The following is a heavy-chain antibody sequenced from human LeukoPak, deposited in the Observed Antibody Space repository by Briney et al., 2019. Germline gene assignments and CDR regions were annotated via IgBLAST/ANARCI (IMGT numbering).Heavy chain of an antibody. Sequence: GGSLRLSCAASGFTFTSYAMSWVRQAPGKGLEWVSAVSGSGGSTYYADSVKGRFTISRDNSKNTLYLQMNSLRAEDTAVYYCAKPRPSYSSSWYDHWGQGTLVTVSS. CDR2: VSGSGGST. CDR3: AKPRPSYSSSWYDH. CDR1: GFTFTSYA. J-gene: IGHJ5*02. D-gene: IGHD6-13*01. V-gene: IGHV3-23*01.